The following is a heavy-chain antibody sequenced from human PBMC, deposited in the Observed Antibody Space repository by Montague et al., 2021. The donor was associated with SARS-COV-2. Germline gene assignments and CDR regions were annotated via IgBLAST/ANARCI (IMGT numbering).Heavy chain of an antibody. J-gene: IGHJ5*02. CDR1: GFNFSCYA. CDR3: ASGGDCIGGRCPTGWFDP. CDR2: IWNDGSSK. V-gene: IGHV3-33*03. D-gene: IGHD2-15*01. Sequence: SLRLSCAASGFNFSCYAMYWVRQAPGKGLEWVAVIWNDGSSKHSAASVKGRSTIFRDNSKNTLFLQMNSLRADDTAVYYCASGGDCIGGRCPTGWFDPWGQGTLVTVSS.